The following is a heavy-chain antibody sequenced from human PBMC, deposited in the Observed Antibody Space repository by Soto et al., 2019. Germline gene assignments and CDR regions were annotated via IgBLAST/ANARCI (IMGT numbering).Heavy chain of an antibody. V-gene: IGHV4-39*01. CDR1: GGSISSSYYY. Sequence: QLQLQESSPGLVKPSETLSLTCTVAGGSISSSYYYWGWIRQPPGRGLEWIGSIYYSGSTYYNPSLKSRVTISVGTSKSQFSLRLSSVTAADMAVYYCARLGGGESYFDFWGQGTLVTVSS. J-gene: IGHJ4*02. CDR2: IYYSGST. CDR3: ARLGGGESYFDF. D-gene: IGHD2-21*01.